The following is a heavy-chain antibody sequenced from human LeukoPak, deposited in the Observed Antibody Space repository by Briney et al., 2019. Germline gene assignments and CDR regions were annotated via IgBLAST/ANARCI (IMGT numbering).Heavy chain of an antibody. Sequence: ASVKVSCKASGGTFSSYAISWVRQAPGQGLEWMGRIIPILGIANYAQKFQGRVTITADKSTSTAYMELSSLRSEDTAVYYCATEGDIVVVPAAAPDYWGQGTLVTVSS. CDR1: GGTFSSYA. CDR3: ATEGDIVVVPAAAPDY. D-gene: IGHD2-2*01. V-gene: IGHV1-69*04. CDR2: IIPILGIA. J-gene: IGHJ4*02.